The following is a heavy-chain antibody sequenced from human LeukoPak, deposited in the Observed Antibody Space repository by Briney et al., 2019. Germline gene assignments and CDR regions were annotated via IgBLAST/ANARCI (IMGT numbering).Heavy chain of an antibody. CDR1: GGSISSSSYY. V-gene: IGHV4-39*01. J-gene: IGHJ6*02. D-gene: IGHD2-15*01. Sequence: SGTLSLTCIVSGGSISSSSYYWGWIRQPPGKGLEWIGSISYSGSTYHNPSLKSRVTISVDTSKNQFSLKLSSVTAADTAVYYRARLDCSGGSCGYYYYGMDVWGQGTTVTVSS. CDR3: ARLDCSGGSCGYYYYGMDV. CDR2: ISYSGST.